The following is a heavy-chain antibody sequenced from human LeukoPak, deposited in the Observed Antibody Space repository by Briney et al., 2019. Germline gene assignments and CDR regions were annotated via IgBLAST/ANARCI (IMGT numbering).Heavy chain of an antibody. CDR2: ISSNTSTI. D-gene: IGHD3-3*01. V-gene: IGHV3-48*01. J-gene: IGHJ4*02. Sequence: GGSLRLSCAASGFTFSSSSMNWVRQAPGKGLEWVSYISSNTSTIYYADSVKGRFTISRDNAKNSLYLQMNSLRAEDTAVYYCARLTWSTTDYWGQGTLVTVSS. CDR1: GFTFSSSS. CDR3: ARLTWSTTDY.